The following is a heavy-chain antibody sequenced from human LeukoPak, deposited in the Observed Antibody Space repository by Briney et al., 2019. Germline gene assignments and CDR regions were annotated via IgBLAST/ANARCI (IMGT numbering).Heavy chain of an antibody. CDR3: ARVSGILTGLYDY. J-gene: IGHJ4*02. V-gene: IGHV3-23*01. D-gene: IGHD3-9*01. Sequence: PGGSLRLSCAASGFTFSRYTMTWVRQAPGKGLEWVSGISDRGHRTYYADSVKGRFTISRDNSKNTLYLQMNSLRAEDTAVYYCARVSGILTGLYDYWGQGTLVTVSS. CDR1: GFTFSRYT. CDR2: ISDRGHRT.